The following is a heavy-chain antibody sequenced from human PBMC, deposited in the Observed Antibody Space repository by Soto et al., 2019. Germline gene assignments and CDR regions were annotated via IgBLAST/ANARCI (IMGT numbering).Heavy chain of an antibody. CDR3: ARDHRQNVVVGAAEYEYYCKDV. V-gene: IGHV1-18*01. CDR2: INAYNGNT. J-gene: IGHJ6*02. CDR1: GYTFTSYG. Sequence: QVQLVQSGAEVKKPGASVKVSCKTSGYTFTSYGITWVRQAPGQGLEWMGWINAYNGNTNYAQKLQGRVTMTTDTSSSTAYMELRSLTFEGEDVYFCARDHRQNVVVGAAEYEYYCKDVWGQGTTVTVS. D-gene: IGHD2-15*01.